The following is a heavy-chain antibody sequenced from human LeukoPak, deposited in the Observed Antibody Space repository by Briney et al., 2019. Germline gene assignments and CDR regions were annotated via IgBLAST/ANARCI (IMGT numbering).Heavy chain of an antibody. Sequence: ASVKVSCKVSGYTLTELSMHWVRQAPGKGLEWMGGFDTEDGETIYAQKFQGRVTMTEDTSTDTAYMELSSLRSEDTAVYYCATSGHGITFGGVEYWGQGTLVTVSS. CDR3: ATSGHGITFGGVEY. V-gene: IGHV1-24*01. CDR2: FDTEDGET. J-gene: IGHJ4*02. CDR1: GYTLTELS. D-gene: IGHD3-16*01.